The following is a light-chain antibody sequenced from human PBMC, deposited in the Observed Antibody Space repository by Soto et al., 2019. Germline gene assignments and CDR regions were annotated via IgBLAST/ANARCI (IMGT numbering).Light chain of an antibody. V-gene: IGKV3-11*01. CDR1: QSVSSH. Sequence: EIVLTQSPGTLSLSPGEIATLSFRASQSVSSHLAWYQQKPGQAPRLLIDDASNRATGIPARFSGSGSGTDFTLTISSLEPEDSAVYYCQQRADWWTFGQGTKVDIK. J-gene: IGKJ1*01. CDR2: DAS. CDR3: QQRADWWT.